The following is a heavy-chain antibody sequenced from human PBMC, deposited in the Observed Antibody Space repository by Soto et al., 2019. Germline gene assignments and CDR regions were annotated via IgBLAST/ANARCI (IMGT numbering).Heavy chain of an antibody. J-gene: IGHJ4*02. V-gene: IGHV3-33*01. CDR3: ARDRGYSYGLDY. Sequence: GGSLRLSCAASGFTFSSYGMHWVRQAPGKGLEWVAVIWYDGSNKYYADSVKGRFTISRDNSKNTLYLQMNSLRAEDTAVYYCARDRGYSYGLDYWGQGTLVTVSS. CDR1: GFTFSSYG. CDR2: IWYDGSNK. D-gene: IGHD5-18*01.